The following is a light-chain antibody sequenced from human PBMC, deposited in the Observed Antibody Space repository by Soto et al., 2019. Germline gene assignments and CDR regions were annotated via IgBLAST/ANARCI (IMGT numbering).Light chain of an antibody. Sequence: DIQMTQSPSSLSASVGDRVTITCQASQDISNHLNWYQQKPGKAPKLLIYDASNLETGVPSRFSGSGSGTDFTFTISSLQPEDIATYYCQQYDNLHLTFGGGTKVEIK. V-gene: IGKV1-33*01. CDR3: QQYDNLHLT. CDR1: QDISNH. CDR2: DAS. J-gene: IGKJ4*01.